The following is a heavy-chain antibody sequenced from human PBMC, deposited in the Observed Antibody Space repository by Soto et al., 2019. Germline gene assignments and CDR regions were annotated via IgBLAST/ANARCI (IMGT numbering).Heavy chain of an antibody. D-gene: IGHD5-12*01. J-gene: IGHJ4*02. CDR1: GFTFSSFG. V-gene: IGHV3-30*18. CDR2: ISYDGIDK. Sequence: QVQLVESGGGVVQPGRSLRLSCAASGFTFSSFGIHCVRQAPGKGLEWVAVISYDGIDKNYADSVKGRFTISRENSKNMVYLQMNSLRAEDTAVYYCAKDLREMATIRPDYWGQGILVTVSS. CDR3: AKDLREMATIRPDY.